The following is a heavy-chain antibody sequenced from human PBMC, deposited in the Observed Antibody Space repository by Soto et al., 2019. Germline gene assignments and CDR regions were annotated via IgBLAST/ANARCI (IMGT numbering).Heavy chain of an antibody. CDR3: VGEVGFQLIY. Sequence: DVQLVESGGGLVQPGGSLRLSCAASGFTFSTHSMNWVRQAPGKGLEGVSYITSTSVTMYADSVKGRFTISRDNAKNSLYLQMNSLRVEDTAVYFCVGEVGFQLIYWGQGTLVTVSS. CDR2: ITSTSVT. J-gene: IGHJ4*02. V-gene: IGHV3-48*01. CDR1: GFTFSTHS. D-gene: IGHD1-1*01.